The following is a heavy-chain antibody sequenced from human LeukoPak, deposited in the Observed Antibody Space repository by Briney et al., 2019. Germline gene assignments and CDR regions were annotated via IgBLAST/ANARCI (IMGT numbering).Heavy chain of an antibody. CDR3: ARDPGSSRGNDAFDI. D-gene: IGHD2-2*01. CDR1: GFTFSSYS. CDR2: ISSSSSYI. J-gene: IGHJ3*02. V-gene: IGHV3-21*01. Sequence: GGSLRLSCAASGFTFSSYSMNWVRQAPGKGLEWVSSISSSSSYIYYADSVKGRFTISRDNAKNSLYLQMNSLRAEDTAVYYCARDPGSSRGNDAFDIWGQGTMVTVSS.